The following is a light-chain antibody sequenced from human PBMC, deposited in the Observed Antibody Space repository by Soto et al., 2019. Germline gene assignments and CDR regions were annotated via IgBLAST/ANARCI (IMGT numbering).Light chain of an antibody. J-gene: IGKJ1*01. CDR1: QSISSTY. V-gene: IGKV3-20*01. CDR2: AAS. CDR3: QQYYASSWT. Sequence: EIVLTQSPGTLSLSPGERATLSCRASQSISSTYLAWYRQKPGQAPRLLIYAASSRATGIPDRFSGSGSGTDFTLTISRLEPEDFAVYYCQQYYASSWTFGQGTKGGYQ.